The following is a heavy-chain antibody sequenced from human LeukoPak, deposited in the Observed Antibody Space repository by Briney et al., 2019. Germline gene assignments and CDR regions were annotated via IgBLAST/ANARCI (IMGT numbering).Heavy chain of an antibody. D-gene: IGHD2-2*01. J-gene: IGHJ6*04. CDR3: ARALREDIVVVPAAPPYYYGMDV. CDR1: GGTFSSYA. V-gene: IGHV1-69*01. CDR2: IIPIFGTA. Sequence: ASVKVSCKASGGTFSSYAISWVRQAPGQGLEWMGGIIPIFGTANYAQKFQGRVTITADESTSTAHMELSSLRSEDTAVYYCARALREDIVVVPAAPPYYYGMDVWGKGTTVTVSS.